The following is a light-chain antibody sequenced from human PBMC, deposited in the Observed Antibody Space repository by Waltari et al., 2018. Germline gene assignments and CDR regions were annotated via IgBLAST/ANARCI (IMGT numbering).Light chain of an antibody. CDR3: CSYSHADTLI. J-gene: IGLJ2*01. Sequence: QSALTQPASVSGSPGQSITISCTGSDSAVGTYHLVSWSQQHPGSAPKVIIYEASKRPSGISDRFSGSKSGNTASLTISGLQAEDEAHYYCCSYSHADTLIFGGGTKLTVL. CDR2: EAS. CDR1: DSAVGTYHL. V-gene: IGLV2-23*01.